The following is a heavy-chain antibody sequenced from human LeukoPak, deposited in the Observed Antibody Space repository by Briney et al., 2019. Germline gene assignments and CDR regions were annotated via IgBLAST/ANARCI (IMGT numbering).Heavy chain of an antibody. D-gene: IGHD2-2*01. Sequence: PSETLSLTCTVSGDSISSGSFYWSWIRQHPEKGLEWIGYIYFSGNTYYNPSLKSRVTISVETSKNQFSLKLSSVTAADTALYYCASMRGGGYFHYWGQGTLVTVSS. J-gene: IGHJ4*02. CDR3: ASMRGGGYFHY. CDR2: IYFSGNT. CDR1: GDSISSGSFY. V-gene: IGHV4-31*03.